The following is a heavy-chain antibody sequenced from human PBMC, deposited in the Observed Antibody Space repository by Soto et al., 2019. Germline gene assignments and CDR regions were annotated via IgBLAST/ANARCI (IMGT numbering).Heavy chain of an antibody. CDR1: GFTFGDFG. J-gene: IGHJ4*02. Sequence: GGSLRLSCVGSGFTFGDFGFNWVRQAPGKGLEWVALISYSGCVIKYGDSVKGRFTVSRDNSKNTVYLQMDSLRPEDTALYYCAKAGLQFYRNSAGFLFYDWGQGTLVTV. CDR2: ISYSGCVI. V-gene: IGHV3-30*18. D-gene: IGHD4-4*01. CDR3: AKAGLQFYRNSAGFLFYD.